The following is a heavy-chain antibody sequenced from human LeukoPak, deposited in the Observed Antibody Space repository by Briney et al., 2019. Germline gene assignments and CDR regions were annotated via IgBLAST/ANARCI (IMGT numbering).Heavy chain of an antibody. Sequence: SETLSLTCAVYGGSFSGYYRSWIRQPPGKGLEWIGEINHSGSTNYNPSLKSRVTISVDTSKNQFSLKLSSVTAADTAVYYCARGACSGGSCYQGYYYGMDVWGQGTTVTVSS. D-gene: IGHD2-15*01. J-gene: IGHJ6*02. V-gene: IGHV4-34*01. CDR3: ARGACSGGSCYQGYYYGMDV. CDR1: GGSFSGYY. CDR2: INHSGST.